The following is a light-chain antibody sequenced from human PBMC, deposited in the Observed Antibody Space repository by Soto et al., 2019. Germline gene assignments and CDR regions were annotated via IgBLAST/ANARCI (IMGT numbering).Light chain of an antibody. Sequence: QPVLTQPRSVSGSPGQSVTISCTGSSSDVGGYNYVSWHQHHPGKAPKLIIYDVRKRPSGVPNRFSGSKSGNTASLTISGLQAEDEADYFCCSYAGTYAVVFGGGTKLTVL. CDR3: CSYAGTYAVV. CDR2: DVR. V-gene: IGLV2-11*01. CDR1: SSDVGGYNY. J-gene: IGLJ2*01.